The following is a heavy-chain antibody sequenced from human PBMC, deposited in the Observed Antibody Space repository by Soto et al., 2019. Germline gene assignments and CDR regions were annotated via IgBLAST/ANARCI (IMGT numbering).Heavy chain of an antibody. CDR2: MYNTGST. Sequence: SETLSLTCTDSGGSISSYYWSWIRQPPGKGLEWIGYMYNTGSTIYNPSLKSRVTISVATSKNQFSLKLNSVTAADTAVYYCARDLWGYCGADCYPLDVWGQGTTVTVS. CDR3: ARDLWGYCGADCYPLDV. CDR1: GGSISSYY. V-gene: IGHV4-59*01. J-gene: IGHJ6*02. D-gene: IGHD2-21*02.